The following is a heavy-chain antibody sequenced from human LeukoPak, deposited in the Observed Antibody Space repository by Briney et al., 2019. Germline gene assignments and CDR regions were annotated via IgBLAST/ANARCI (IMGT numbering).Heavy chain of an antibody. CDR3: AREGLRFLEWLLHRHNWFDP. D-gene: IGHD3-3*01. CDR2: IISSSSNI. V-gene: IGHV3-21*01. J-gene: IGHJ5*02. Sequence: GGSLRPSCAASGFTFSSYCTKWVRQAPGKGLGWVSSIISSSSNIYYADSVKGRFTISRDNAKNSLYLQMNSLRAEDTAVYYCAREGLRFLEWLLHRHNWFDPWGQGTLVTVSS. CDR1: GFTFSSYC.